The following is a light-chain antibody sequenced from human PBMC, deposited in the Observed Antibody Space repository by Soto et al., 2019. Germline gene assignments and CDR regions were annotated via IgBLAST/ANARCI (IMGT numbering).Light chain of an antibody. CDR2: GAS. CDR1: QSVSSSY. J-gene: IGKJ4*01. Sequence: EIVLTQSPGTLSLSPGERATLSCRASQSVSSSYLAWYQQKPGQAPRLLIYGASSRATGLTDRFSGSGSGTDFTLTISRLEPEDFAVYYCQHYGSLVLTFGGGTKVEIK. CDR3: QHYGSLVLT. V-gene: IGKV3-20*01.